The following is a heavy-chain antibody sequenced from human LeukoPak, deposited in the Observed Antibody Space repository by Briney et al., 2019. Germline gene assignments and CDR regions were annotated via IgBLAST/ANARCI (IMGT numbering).Heavy chain of an antibody. D-gene: IGHD3-10*01. Sequence: GSLRLSCAASGLTVSNNYISWVRQGPGKGLEWVSVIYSGGSTYYADSVKGRFTISRDNSKNTVYLQMNSLRADDTAVYYCARYDGSGSKQGYFHYWGQGTLVTVSS. CDR3: ARYDGSGSKQGYFHY. CDR1: GLTVSNNY. CDR2: IYSGGST. V-gene: IGHV3-66*01. J-gene: IGHJ4*02.